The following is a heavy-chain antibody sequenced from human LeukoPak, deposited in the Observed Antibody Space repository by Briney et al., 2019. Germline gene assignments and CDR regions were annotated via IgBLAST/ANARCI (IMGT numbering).Heavy chain of an antibody. D-gene: IGHD2-2*01. Sequence: SETLSLTCALYGGSFSGYYWSWIRQPPGKGLQWIGEINHSGSTNYNPSLKSRVTISVDTSKNQFSLKLSSLTAADTAVYYCAREMAYCSSTSCFDFDYWGQGTLVTVSS. J-gene: IGHJ4*02. CDR2: INHSGST. V-gene: IGHV4-34*01. CDR1: GGSFSGYY. CDR3: AREMAYCSSTSCFDFDY.